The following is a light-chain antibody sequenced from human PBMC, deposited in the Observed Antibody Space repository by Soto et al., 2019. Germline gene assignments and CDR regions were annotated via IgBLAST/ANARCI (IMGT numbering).Light chain of an antibody. CDR3: QQYNKWPRT. J-gene: IGKJ1*01. CDR1: QSISSN. Sequence: EIVMTQSPATLSVSPGERATLSCRASQSISSNLAWYQQKPGQAPRLLIYGASTRATGFPARFSGSGSGTEFTLTISSLQSEDFAVYYCQQYNKWPRTFGQGTKVE. V-gene: IGKV3-15*01. CDR2: GAS.